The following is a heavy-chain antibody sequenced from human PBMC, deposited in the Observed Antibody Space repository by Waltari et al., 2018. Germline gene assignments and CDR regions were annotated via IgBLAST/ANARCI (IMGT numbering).Heavy chain of an antibody. CDR2: IHYTGST. V-gene: IGHV4-59*01. CDR1: GGSISGYY. Sequence: QVQLQESGPGLVKPSETLSLTCTVPGGSISGYYWSWIRQPPGKGLERIGYIHYTGSTTFNPSLKSRVTISVDTSKNQFSLNLSSLTAADTAVYYCARGRIVVGPWGQGTLVTVSS. J-gene: IGHJ5*02. D-gene: IGHD2-15*01. CDR3: ARGRIVVGP.